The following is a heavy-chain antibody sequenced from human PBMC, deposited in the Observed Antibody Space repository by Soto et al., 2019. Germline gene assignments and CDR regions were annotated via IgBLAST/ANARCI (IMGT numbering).Heavy chain of an antibody. Sequence: PGGSLRLSCAASGFTFSRYGLHWVRPAPGKGLAWVAFMSYDGSDKHYADSGQGRFNISRDNSKNSLYLQLNSLRAEDTAVYYCVFGAYSYGCFDNWGQGTPGTASS. CDR1: GFTFSRYG. J-gene: IGHJ4*02. V-gene: IGHV3-30*03. CDR3: VFGAYSYGCFDN. D-gene: IGHD5-18*01. CDR2: MSYDGSDK.